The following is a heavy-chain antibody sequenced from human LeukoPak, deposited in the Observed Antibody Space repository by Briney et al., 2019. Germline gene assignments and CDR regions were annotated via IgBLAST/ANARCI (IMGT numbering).Heavy chain of an antibody. D-gene: IGHD3-3*01. J-gene: IGHJ4*02. CDR2: IKSKTDGGTT. CDR1: GFTFSNAW. Sequence: GGSLRLSCAASGFTFSNAWMSWVRQAPGKGLEWVGRIKSKTDGGTTDYAAPVKGRFTISRDDSKNTLYLQMNSLKTEDTAVYYCTAPYYDFWSGRWGQGTLVTVSS. V-gene: IGHV3-15*01. CDR3: TAPYYDFWSGR.